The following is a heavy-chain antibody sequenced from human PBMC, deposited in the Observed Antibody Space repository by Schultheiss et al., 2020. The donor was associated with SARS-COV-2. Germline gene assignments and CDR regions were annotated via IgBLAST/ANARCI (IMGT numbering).Heavy chain of an antibody. CDR3: ARDPGISYGMDV. J-gene: IGHJ6*02. CDR1: GGSISSYY. V-gene: IGHV4-59*12. Sequence: SETLSLTSTVSGGSISSYYWSWIRQPPGKGLEWIGYIYYSGSTNYNPSLKSRVTISVDTSKNQFSLKLSSVTAADTAVYYCARDPGISYGMDVWGQGTTVTVSS. CDR2: IYYSGST.